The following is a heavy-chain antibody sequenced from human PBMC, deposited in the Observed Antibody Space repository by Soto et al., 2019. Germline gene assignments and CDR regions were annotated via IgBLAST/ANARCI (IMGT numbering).Heavy chain of an antibody. CDR1: GYTFTAYA. V-gene: IGHV1-18*04. CDR2: ISAYNGNT. D-gene: IGHD3-9*01. Sequence: ASVKVSCKASGYTFTAYAMHWVRQAPGQGLEWMGGISAYNGNTNYAQKLQGRVTITADASTSTAYMELSSLRSEDTAVYYCARGYDILTGYSAFDIWGQGTMVTVSS. CDR3: ARGYDILTGYSAFDI. J-gene: IGHJ3*02.